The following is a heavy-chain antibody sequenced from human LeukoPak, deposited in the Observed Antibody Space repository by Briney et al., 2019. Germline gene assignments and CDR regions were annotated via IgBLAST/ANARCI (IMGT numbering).Heavy chain of an antibody. CDR3: ARGWGFFDY. Sequence: SETLSLTCTVSGGSMSRSYWSWIRQPPGKGLEWIGYIYYSGSTNYNPSLKSRVTISVDTSKNQFSLKLSSVTAADTAVYYCARGWGFFDYWGQGTLVTVSS. V-gene: IGHV4-59*01. D-gene: IGHD3-16*01. CDR2: IYYSGST. CDR1: GGSMSRSY. J-gene: IGHJ4*02.